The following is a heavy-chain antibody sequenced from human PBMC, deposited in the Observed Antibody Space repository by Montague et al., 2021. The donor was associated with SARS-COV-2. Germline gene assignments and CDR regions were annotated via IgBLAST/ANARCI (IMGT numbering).Heavy chain of an antibody. CDR3: VRDQGRSNWNYPDY. CDR1: GGSISGYY. Sequence: SECLSLTCTVSGGSISGYYWSWFRQSAGKGLEWIGRIYNSGSTSYNPSLKSRVTMSVDTSKNQFSLKLSSVTAADTAVYYCVRDQGRSNWNYPDYWGQGTLVTVSS. V-gene: IGHV4-4*07. J-gene: IGHJ4*02. CDR2: IYNSGST. D-gene: IGHD1-20*01.